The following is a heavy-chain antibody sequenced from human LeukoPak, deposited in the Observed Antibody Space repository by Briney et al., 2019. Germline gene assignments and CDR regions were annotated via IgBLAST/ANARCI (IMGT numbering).Heavy chain of an antibody. CDR1: GFTFSSYA. CDR2: ISGSGGST. CDR3: AKDRDVLPNAFDI. Sequence: GESLKISCAASGFTFSSYAMSWVRQAPGKGLEWVSAISGSGGSTYYADSVKGRFTISRDNSKNTLYLQMNSLRAEDTAVSYCAKDRDVLPNAFDIWGQGTMVTVSS. V-gene: IGHV3-23*01. J-gene: IGHJ3*02. D-gene: IGHD3-10*01.